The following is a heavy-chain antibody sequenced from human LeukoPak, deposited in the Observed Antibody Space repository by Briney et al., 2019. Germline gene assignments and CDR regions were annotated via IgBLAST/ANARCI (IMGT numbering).Heavy chain of an antibody. Sequence: ASVKVSCKASGYTFTIYDISWVRQAPGQGLEWMGWINPYNGNTNYAQELQGRVTMTTDTSTSTAYMELRSLRSDDTAVYYCARDTYYYDSSGYYPTGTVDYWGQGTLVTVSS. V-gene: IGHV1-18*01. D-gene: IGHD3-22*01. J-gene: IGHJ4*02. CDR3: ARDTYYYDSSGYYPTGTVDY. CDR2: INPYNGNT. CDR1: GYTFTIYD.